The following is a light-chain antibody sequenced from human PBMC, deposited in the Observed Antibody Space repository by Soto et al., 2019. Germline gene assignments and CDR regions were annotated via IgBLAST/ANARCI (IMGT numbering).Light chain of an antibody. J-gene: IGKJ2*01. Sequence: DIQMTQSPSTLSASVGDRVTITCRASQSIHRWLAWYQQKAGKAPKVLIYDASSLDSGVPSRFSGSGSGTEFILTISSLQPHDFSTYYYHQYSDNFRYTFGQGTKLEIK. V-gene: IGKV1-5*01. CDR2: DAS. CDR1: QSIHRW. CDR3: HQYSDNFRYT.